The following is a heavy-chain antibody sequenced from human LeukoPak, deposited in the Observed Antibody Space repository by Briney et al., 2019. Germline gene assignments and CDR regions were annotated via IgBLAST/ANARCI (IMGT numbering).Heavy chain of an antibody. J-gene: IGHJ6*03. CDR2: ISSCGSTI. CDR1: GFTFSSYE. D-gene: IGHD3-10*01. V-gene: IGHV3-48*03. CDR3: ARTYGSGSYYYYYYMDV. Sequence: GGSLRLSCAACGFTFSSYEMNWVRQAPGKGLEWVSYISSCGSTIYYADSVKGRFTISRDNAKNSLYLQMNSLRAEDTAVYYCARTYGSGSYYYYYYMDVWGKGTTVTVSS.